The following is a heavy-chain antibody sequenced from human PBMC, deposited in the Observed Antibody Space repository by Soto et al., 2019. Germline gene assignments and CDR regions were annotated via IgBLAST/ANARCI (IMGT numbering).Heavy chain of an antibody. V-gene: IGHV4-39*02. J-gene: IGHJ4*02. CDR2: IKHSGTT. D-gene: IGHD2-8*02. Sequence: PSETLSLTCTVSGGSISSSRCHWGWIRQPPGKGLEWIGSIKHSGTTNYNPSLKSRVTISVDTSKNQFSLKLTSVTAADTAVYYCARDKITGLFDYWGQGTLVTVSS. CDR1: GGSISSSRCH. CDR3: ARDKITGLFDY.